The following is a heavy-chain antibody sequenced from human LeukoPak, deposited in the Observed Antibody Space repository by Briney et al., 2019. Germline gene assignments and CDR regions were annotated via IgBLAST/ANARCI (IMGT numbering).Heavy chain of an antibody. D-gene: IGHD3-3*01. Sequence: SETLSLTCTVSGGSISSYYWSWIRQPPGKGLEWIGYIYYCGSTNYNPSLKSRVTISVDTSKNQFSLKLSSVTAADTAVYYCARGQGDYDFWSGYPYYYYYHMDVWGKGTTVTVSS. CDR1: GGSISSYY. CDR3: ARGQGDYDFWSGYPYYYYYHMDV. V-gene: IGHV4-59*01. J-gene: IGHJ6*03. CDR2: IYYCGST.